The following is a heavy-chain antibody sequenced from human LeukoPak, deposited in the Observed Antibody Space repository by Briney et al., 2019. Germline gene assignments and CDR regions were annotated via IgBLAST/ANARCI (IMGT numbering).Heavy chain of an antibody. CDR2: ISSSGSTI. J-gene: IGHJ5*02. Sequence: GGSLRLSCAASGFTFSSYEMNWVRQAPGKGLEWVSYISSSGSTIYYADSVKGRFTISRDNAKNSLYLQMNSLRAEDTAVYYCAGRGAAAVYHWGQGTLVTVSS. V-gene: IGHV3-48*03. D-gene: IGHD6-13*01. CDR1: GFTFSSYE. CDR3: AGRGAAAVYH.